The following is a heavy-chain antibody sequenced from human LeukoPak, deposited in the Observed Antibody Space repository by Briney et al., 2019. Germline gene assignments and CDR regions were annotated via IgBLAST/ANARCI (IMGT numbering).Heavy chain of an antibody. CDR2: ISAYNGNT. CDR1: GYTFTSYG. CDR3: ARADHDEYTGPRPPFYYYYYMDV. J-gene: IGHJ6*03. Sequence: GASVKVSCKASGYTFTSYGISWVRQAPGQGLEWMGWISAYNGNTNYAQKLQGRVTMTTDTSTSTAYMELRSLRSDDTAVYYCARADHDEYTGPRPPFYYYYYMDVWGKGTTVTVSS. V-gene: IGHV1-18*01. D-gene: IGHD6-6*01.